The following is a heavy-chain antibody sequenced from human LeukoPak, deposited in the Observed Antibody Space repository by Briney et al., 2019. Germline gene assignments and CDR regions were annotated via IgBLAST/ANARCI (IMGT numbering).Heavy chain of an antibody. CDR3: AKSPSSSWYGEYFQH. CDR2: ISGSGGST. D-gene: IGHD6-13*01. V-gene: IGHV3-23*01. Sequence: GGSLRLSCAASGFTFSSYAMSWVRQAPGKGLEWVSAISGSGGSTYYADSVKGRFTISRDNSKNTLYLQMNSLSAEDTAVYYCAKSPSSSWYGEYFQHWGQGTLVTVSS. CDR1: GFTFSSYA. J-gene: IGHJ1*01.